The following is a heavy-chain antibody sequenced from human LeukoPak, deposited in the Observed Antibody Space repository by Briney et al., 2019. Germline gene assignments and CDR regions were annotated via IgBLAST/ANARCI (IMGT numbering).Heavy chain of an antibody. J-gene: IGHJ4*02. V-gene: IGHV3-7*01. D-gene: IGHD2-2*01. Sequence: GGSLRLSCAASGFSFSNYWMSWVRQAPGKGLEWVSNIKQDGSEKYYVDSVKGRFTIPRDNAKNSLYLQMNSLRAEDTAVYHCARDRDCSSTTCYAPLDYWGQGTLVTVSS. CDR3: ARDRDCSSTTCYAPLDY. CDR2: IKQDGSEK. CDR1: GFSFSNYW.